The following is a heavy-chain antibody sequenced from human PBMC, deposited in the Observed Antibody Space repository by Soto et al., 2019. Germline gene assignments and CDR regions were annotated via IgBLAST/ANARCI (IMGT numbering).Heavy chain of an antibody. CDR3: AKTFLSTIRTGPDY. V-gene: IGHV3-23*01. D-gene: IGHD4-4*01. J-gene: IGHJ4*02. CDR1: GFTFSTYG. CDR2: ISAVAGST. Sequence: GGSLRLSCAASGFTFSTYGMSWVRQAPGKGLEWVSTISAVAGSTYYADSVKGRFTISRDNSKNTLYLQMSSLRVEDTAVYYCAKTFLSTIRTGPDYWGQGTLVTVSS.